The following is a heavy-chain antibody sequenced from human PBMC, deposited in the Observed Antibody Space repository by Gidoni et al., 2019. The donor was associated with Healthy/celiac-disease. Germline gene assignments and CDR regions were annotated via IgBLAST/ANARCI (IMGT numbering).Heavy chain of an antibody. CDR1: GFTFSSYS. J-gene: IGHJ4*02. CDR2: ISSSSSYI. Sequence: EVQLVESGGGLVKPGGSMSLSCAAPGFTFSSYSTNWFREAPGRGLGWVSSISSSSSYIYYADSVKGRFTISRDNAKNSLYLQMNSMRAEDRAVDYCARDSKGALASFDYWGQGTLVTVSS. D-gene: IGHD3-16*01. V-gene: IGHV3-21*01. CDR3: ARDSKGALASFDY.